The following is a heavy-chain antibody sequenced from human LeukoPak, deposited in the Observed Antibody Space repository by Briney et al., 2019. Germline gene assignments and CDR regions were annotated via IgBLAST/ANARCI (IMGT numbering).Heavy chain of an antibody. CDR3: ARDQYDTWSRRGNFDS. V-gene: IGHV3-7*03. Sequence: GGSLRLSCAASGFTFSNYWMAWVRQAPGKGLEWVANIKLDGSEKNYVDSVKGRFTISRDNTKNSLYLQMNSLRAEDTAVFYCARDQYDTWSRRGNFDSWGQGTLVIVSS. CDR1: GFTFSNYW. CDR2: IKLDGSEK. D-gene: IGHD3-3*01. J-gene: IGHJ4*02.